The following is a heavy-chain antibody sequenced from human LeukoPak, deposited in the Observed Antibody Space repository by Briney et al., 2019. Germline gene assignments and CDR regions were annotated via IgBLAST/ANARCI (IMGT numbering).Heavy chain of an antibody. CDR3: ASIGYCSGGSCYYYYYGMDV. Sequence: SVKVSCKASGGTFSSYAISWVRQAPGQGLEWIGRIIPILGIANYAQKFQGRVTITADKSTSTAYMELSSLRSEDTAVYYCASIGYCSGGSCYYYYYGMDVWGQGTTVTVSS. V-gene: IGHV1-69*04. J-gene: IGHJ6*02. D-gene: IGHD2-15*01. CDR1: GGTFSSYA. CDR2: IIPILGIA.